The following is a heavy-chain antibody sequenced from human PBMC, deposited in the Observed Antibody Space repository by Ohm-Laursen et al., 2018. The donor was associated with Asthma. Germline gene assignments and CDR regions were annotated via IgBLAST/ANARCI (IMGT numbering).Heavy chain of an antibody. Sequence: SLRLSCAASEFTFSLYSMNWVRQAPGKGLEWVSYISSSSSTIYYADSVKGRFTISRDKAKNSLYLQMNSLRPEDTALYYCTKDLLPGGADVWGQGTTVTVSS. J-gene: IGHJ6*02. CDR3: TKDLLPGGADV. D-gene: IGHD1-14*01. CDR1: EFTFSLYS. CDR2: ISSSSSTI. V-gene: IGHV3-48*01.